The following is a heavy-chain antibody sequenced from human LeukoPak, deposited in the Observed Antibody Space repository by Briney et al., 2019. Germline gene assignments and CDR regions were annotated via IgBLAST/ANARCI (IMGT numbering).Heavy chain of an antibody. D-gene: IGHD3-10*01. CDR1: GGTFSSYA. CDR2: IIPIFGTA. Sequence: GASVKVSCKASGGTFSSYAISWVRQAPGQGLEWMGRIIPIFGTANYAQKFQGRVTITTDESTSTAYMELSSLSSEDTAVYYCASLTTMVPYAFDIWGQGTMVTVSS. V-gene: IGHV1-69*05. CDR3: ASLTTMVPYAFDI. J-gene: IGHJ3*02.